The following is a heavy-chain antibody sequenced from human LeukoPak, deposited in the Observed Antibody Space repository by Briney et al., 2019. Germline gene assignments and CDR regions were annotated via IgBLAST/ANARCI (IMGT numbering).Heavy chain of an antibody. Sequence: GGSLRLSCEVSGFIFSTYGMHWVRQAPGKGLEWVAVISYDGSNRYYADSVKGRFTISRDNSKNTLYLQMNSLRAEDTAVYYCARDSMVRGRRRPTLDYWGQGTLVTVSS. CDR1: GFIFSTYG. V-gene: IGHV3-30*03. J-gene: IGHJ4*02. CDR3: ARDSMVRGRRRPTLDY. CDR2: ISYDGSNR. D-gene: IGHD3-10*01.